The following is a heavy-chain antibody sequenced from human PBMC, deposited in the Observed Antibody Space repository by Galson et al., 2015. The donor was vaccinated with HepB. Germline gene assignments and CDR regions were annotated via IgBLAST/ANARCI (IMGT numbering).Heavy chain of an antibody. CDR2: IKQDGSEK. J-gene: IGHJ3*02. Sequence: SLRLSCAASGFTFSSYWMSWVRQAPGKGLEWVANIKQDGSEKYYVDSVKGRFTISRDNAKNSLYLQMNSLRAEDTAVYYCAREVLLWFGELLSDAFDIWGQGTMVTVSS. CDR3: AREVLLWFGELLSDAFDI. CDR1: GFTFSSYW. V-gene: IGHV3-7*03. D-gene: IGHD3-10*01.